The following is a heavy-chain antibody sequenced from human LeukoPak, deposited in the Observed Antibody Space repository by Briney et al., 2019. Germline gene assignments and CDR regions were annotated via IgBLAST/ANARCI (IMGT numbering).Heavy chain of an antibody. CDR3: VKSAYTSGWS. CDR1: GFTFSSYA. J-gene: IGHJ5*02. CDR2: ISGSGGST. V-gene: IGHV3-23*01. Sequence: GGSLRLSCAASGFTFSSYAMSWVRQAPGKGLEWVSAISGSGGSTYYADSVKGRFTISRDNSESTLYLQMDSLRAEDTAEYFCVKSAYTSGWSWGQGTLVTVSS. D-gene: IGHD6-19*01.